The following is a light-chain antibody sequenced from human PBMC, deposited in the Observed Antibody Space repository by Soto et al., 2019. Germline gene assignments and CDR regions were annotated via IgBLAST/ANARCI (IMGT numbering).Light chain of an antibody. J-gene: IGKJ4*01. V-gene: IGKV3-15*01. CDR3: QQYHTWPLT. Sequence: EIVMTQSPATLSVSPGEGATLSCRASQSVNNNLAWYQQTPGRAPRLLIYSTSTRAIDTADRFSGSGSGTDFTLTVSSLQSEDFEVYYCQQYHTWPLTLGGGTKVDIK. CDR1: QSVNNN. CDR2: STS.